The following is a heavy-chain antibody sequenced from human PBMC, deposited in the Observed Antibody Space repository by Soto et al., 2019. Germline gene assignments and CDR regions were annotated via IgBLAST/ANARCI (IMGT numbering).Heavy chain of an antibody. Sequence: SETLSLTCAVYGGSFSAYYWSWIRQPPGKGLEWIGEINHSGGTSYNPSLKSRVTISVDTSKSQFSLKLTSVTAADRAVYYCARGSVDTVDSSGXYEYWGQGTPVTVSS. D-gene: IGHD3-22*01. CDR2: INHSGGT. CDR3: ARGSVDTVDSSGXYEY. J-gene: IGHJ4*02. V-gene: IGHV4-34*01. CDR1: GGSFSAYY.